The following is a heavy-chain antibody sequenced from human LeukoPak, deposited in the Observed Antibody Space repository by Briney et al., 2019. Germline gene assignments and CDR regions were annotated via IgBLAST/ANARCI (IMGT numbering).Heavy chain of an antibody. D-gene: IGHD1-26*01. Sequence: AASVKVSCKASGYTFTSYDINWVRQATGQGLEWMGWMNPNSGNTGYAQKFQGRVTMTRNTSISTAYMELSSLRSEDTAVYYCARVWGLSGSYYNHWGQGTLVTVSS. CDR1: GYTFTSYD. V-gene: IGHV1-8*01. J-gene: IGHJ5*02. CDR2: MNPNSGNT. CDR3: ARVWGLSGSYYNH.